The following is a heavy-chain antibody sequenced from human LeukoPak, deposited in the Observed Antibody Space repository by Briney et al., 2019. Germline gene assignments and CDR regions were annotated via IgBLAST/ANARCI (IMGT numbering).Heavy chain of an antibody. V-gene: IGHV3-23*01. Sequence: PGGSLRLSCAASGVSFNTYSMNWVRQTPGKGLEWVSSISDSGSNTYYADSVTGRFTISRDNSKNTVYLQLNSLRAEDTAIYYCANSYSSSSAFYFDYWGQGTLVTVSS. CDR3: ANSYSSSSAFYFDY. CDR2: ISDSGSNT. J-gene: IGHJ4*02. CDR1: GVSFNTYS. D-gene: IGHD6-6*01.